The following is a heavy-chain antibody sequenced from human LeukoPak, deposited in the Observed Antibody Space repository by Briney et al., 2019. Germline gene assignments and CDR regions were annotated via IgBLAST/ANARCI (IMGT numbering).Heavy chain of an antibody. Sequence: ASVKVSCKASGYTFSAYDMHWVRQAPGQGLEWMGWLNPDSGGTDYAQNFQGRVTLTRDTSTSTAYMELSRLTSDDTAMYYCAREGSSGSTNYYGMDVWGQGTTVTVSS. V-gene: IGHV1-2*02. CDR3: AREGSSGSTNYYGMDV. D-gene: IGHD1-26*01. CDR1: GYTFSAYD. J-gene: IGHJ6*02. CDR2: LNPDSGGT.